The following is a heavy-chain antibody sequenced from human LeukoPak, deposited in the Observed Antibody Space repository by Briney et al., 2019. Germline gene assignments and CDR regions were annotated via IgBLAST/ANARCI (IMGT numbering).Heavy chain of an antibody. J-gene: IGHJ4*02. CDR1: GFTFDDYA. Sequence: GGSLRLSCAASGFTFDDYAMHWVRQAPGKGLEWVSGISWNSGSIGYADSVKGRFTISRDNAKNSLYLQMNSLRAEDTALYCCAKDGSSSWPGDFDYWGQGTLVTVSS. V-gene: IGHV3-9*01. CDR3: AKDGSSSWPGDFDY. D-gene: IGHD6-13*01. CDR2: ISWNSGSI.